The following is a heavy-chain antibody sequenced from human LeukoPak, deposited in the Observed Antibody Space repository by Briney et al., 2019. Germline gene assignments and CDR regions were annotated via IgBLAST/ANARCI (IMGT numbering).Heavy chain of an antibody. CDR2: IYPGDSDT. Sequence: GESLQISCKGSGYTFTNYWIGWVRQMTGKGLEFMGIIYPGDSDTRYSPSFQGQVTISVDKSINPAYLQWSSLKASDSAMYYCARAGYSNRWDGVDYWGQGTLVTVSS. D-gene: IGHD2/OR15-2a*01. J-gene: IGHJ4*02. V-gene: IGHV5-51*01. CDR3: ARAGYSNRWDGVDY. CDR1: GYTFTNYW.